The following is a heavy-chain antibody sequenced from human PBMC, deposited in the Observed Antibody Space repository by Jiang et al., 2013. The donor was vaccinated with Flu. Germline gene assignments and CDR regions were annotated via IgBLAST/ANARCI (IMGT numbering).Heavy chain of an antibody. CDR1: GYSISSGYY. Sequence: ETLSLTCAVSGYSISSGYYWGWIRQPPGKGLEWIGSIYHSGSTYYNPSLKSRVTISVDTSKNQFSLKLSSVTAADTAVYYCARSGQWLASPTFDYWGQGTLVTVSS. CDR3: ARSGQWLASPTFDY. CDR2: IYHSGST. J-gene: IGHJ4*02. D-gene: IGHD6-19*01. V-gene: IGHV4-38-2*01.